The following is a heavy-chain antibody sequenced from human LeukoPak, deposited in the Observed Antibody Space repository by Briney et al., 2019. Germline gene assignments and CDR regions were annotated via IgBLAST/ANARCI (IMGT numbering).Heavy chain of an antibody. Sequence: GGSLRLSCAASGFTFSRYWMHWVRQAPGKGLVWVSRINTDGRTITYADSVKGRFTISRDNAKNSLYLQMNSLRAEDTAVYYCARDLDIVVVPAALDYWGQGTLVTVSS. CDR2: INTDGRTI. CDR3: ARDLDIVVVPAALDY. J-gene: IGHJ4*02. V-gene: IGHV3-74*01. D-gene: IGHD2-2*03. CDR1: GFTFSRYW.